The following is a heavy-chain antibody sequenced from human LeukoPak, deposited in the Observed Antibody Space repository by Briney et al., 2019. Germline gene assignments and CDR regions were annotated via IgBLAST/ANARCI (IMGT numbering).Heavy chain of an antibody. CDR2: IRYDESNE. CDR1: EFTFSNYG. D-gene: IGHD3-22*01. CDR3: ARSGVSVHYYDSSGYYD. V-gene: IGHV3-30*02. J-gene: IGHJ4*02. Sequence: GGSLRLSCAASEFTFSNYGMHWVRQAPGKGLEWVAFIRYDESNEYYADSVKGRFTISRDNSKNTLYLQMNSLRADDTAVYYCARSGVSVHYYDSSGYYDWGQGTLVTVSS.